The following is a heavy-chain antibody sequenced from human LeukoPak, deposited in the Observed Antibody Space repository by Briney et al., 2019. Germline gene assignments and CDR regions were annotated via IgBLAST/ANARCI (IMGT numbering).Heavy chain of an antibody. CDR2: IRQDGSEK. D-gene: IGHD3-16*02. CDR3: ARDGPGVYDYVWGSYRFPTYYYYYGMDV. Sequence: PGGSLRLSCAASGFRFSSYWMSWVRQGPGKGLEWVANIRQDGSEKYYVDSVKGRFTISRDNAKNSLYLQMNSLRAEDTAVYYCARDGPGVYDYVWGSYRFPTYYYYYGMDVWGQGTTVTVSS. V-gene: IGHV3-7*01. CDR1: GFRFSSYW. J-gene: IGHJ6*02.